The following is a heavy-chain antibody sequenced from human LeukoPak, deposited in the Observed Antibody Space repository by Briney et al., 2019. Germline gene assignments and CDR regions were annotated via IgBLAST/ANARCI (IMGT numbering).Heavy chain of an antibody. CDR2: INKGGSEK. V-gene: IGHV3-7*01. CDR3: ARENNGDRYYFDC. D-gene: IGHD2-8*01. CDR1: EFTFRDHW. Sequence: PGGSLRLSCAASEFTFRDHWMTWVRQAPGKGLEWVADINKGGSEKKQVDSVKGRFTISRDNAKNSLYLQMNNLRAEDTAVYYCARENNGDRYYFDCWGQGALVTVS. J-gene: IGHJ4*02.